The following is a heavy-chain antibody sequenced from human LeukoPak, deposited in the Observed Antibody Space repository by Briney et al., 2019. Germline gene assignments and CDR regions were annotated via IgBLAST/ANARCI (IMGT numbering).Heavy chain of an antibody. CDR2: ISSSGRTI. V-gene: IGHV3-11*01. Sequence: GGSLRLSCAASGISFSDHYMSWIRQAPGKGLEWVSYISSSGRTIDYADSVKGRFTITRDNAKKYLYLQMNSLRTEDTAVYYCARTKSENAYGQHHGLDNWGQGILVTVSS. CDR1: GISFSDHY. D-gene: IGHD3-10*01. J-gene: IGHJ4*02. CDR3: ARTKSENAYGQHHGLDN.